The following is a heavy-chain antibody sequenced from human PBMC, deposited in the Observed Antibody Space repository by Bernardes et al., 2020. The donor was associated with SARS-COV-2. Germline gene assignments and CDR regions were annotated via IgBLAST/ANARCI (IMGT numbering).Heavy chain of an antibody. J-gene: IGHJ4*02. D-gene: IGHD1-1*01. V-gene: IGHV3-48*01. Sequence: GGSLRLSCAASGFAFSNFPMNWVRQAPGEGLEWLSNIRDSGSDTHYADSVKGRFTISRDNAKNSLYRQMNSLRAEDTAVYYCARDDNWAFDCWGQGTLVTVSS. CDR1: GFAFSNFP. CDR2: IRDSGSDT. CDR3: ARDDNWAFDC.